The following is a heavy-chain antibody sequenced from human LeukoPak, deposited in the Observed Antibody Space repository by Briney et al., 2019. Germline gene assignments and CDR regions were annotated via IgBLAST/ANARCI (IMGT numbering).Heavy chain of an antibody. Sequence: GGSLRLSCAASGFTFSSYNMNWVRQAPGKGLEWVSYISSGSSTIYYADSVKGRFTISRDNAKTSLYLQMNSLRAEDTAVYYCARATPSGSYWFDYWGQGTLVTVSS. D-gene: IGHD3-10*01. V-gene: IGHV3-48*01. CDR1: GFTFSSYN. J-gene: IGHJ4*02. CDR3: ARATPSGSYWFDY. CDR2: ISSGSSTI.